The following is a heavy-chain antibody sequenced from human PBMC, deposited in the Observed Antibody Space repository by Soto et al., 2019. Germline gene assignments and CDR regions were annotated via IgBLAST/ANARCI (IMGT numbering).Heavy chain of an antibody. CDR2: IYPGDSDT. V-gene: IGHV5-51*01. CDR1: GYSFTSYW. J-gene: IGHJ4*02. D-gene: IGHD3-3*01. CDR3: ARQSKEYDFWSGYYNDFDY. Sequence: GESLKISCKGSGYSFTSYWIGWVRQMPGKGLEWMGIIYPGDSDTRYSPSFQGQVTISADKSISTAYLQWSSLKASDTAMYYCARQSKEYDFWSGYYNDFDYWGQGTLVTVSS.